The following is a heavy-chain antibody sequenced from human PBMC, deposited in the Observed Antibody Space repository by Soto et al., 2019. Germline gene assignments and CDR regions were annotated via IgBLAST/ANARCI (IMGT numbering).Heavy chain of an antibody. CDR3: ARDQLLWFGELFSLFDY. J-gene: IGHJ4*02. CDR1: GFTFSSYW. D-gene: IGHD3-10*01. V-gene: IGHV3-7*01. Sequence: EVQLVESGGGLVQPGGSLRLSCAASGFTFSSYWMSWVRQAPGKGLEWVANIKQDGSEKYYVDSVKGRFTISRDNAKNSLYLQMNSLRAEDTAVYYCARDQLLWFGELFSLFDYWGQGTLVTVSS. CDR2: IKQDGSEK.